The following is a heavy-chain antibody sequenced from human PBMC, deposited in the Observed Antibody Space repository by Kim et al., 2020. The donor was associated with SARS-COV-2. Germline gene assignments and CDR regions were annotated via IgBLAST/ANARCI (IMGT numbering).Heavy chain of an antibody. J-gene: IGHJ3*01. CDR3: TRDLLQGPTIVAIVAAF. CDR1: GFPFSIFA. D-gene: IGHD5-12*01. CDR2: IGAGHEIT. Sequence: GGSLRLSCTASGFPFSIFAISWVRQAPGKGLEWVSTIGAGHEITYYADSVQGRFTISRDNSKNTLYLQMNSLRVEDTATYYCTRDLLQGPTIVAIVAAF. V-gene: IGHV3-23*01.